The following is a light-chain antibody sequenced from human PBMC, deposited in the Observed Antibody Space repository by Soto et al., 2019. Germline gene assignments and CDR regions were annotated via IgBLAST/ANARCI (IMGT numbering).Light chain of an antibody. V-gene: IGKV3-15*01. CDR1: QSVNSS. Sequence: EIVMTQSPATLSVSPGERATLSCRASQSVNSSLAWYQQKPGQAPRLLIYGASTRATGIPGRFSGSGSGTEFTLTISSLQSEDVAVYYCQQYNNWPLTFGGGTKVEIK. CDR2: GAS. CDR3: QQYNNWPLT. J-gene: IGKJ4*01.